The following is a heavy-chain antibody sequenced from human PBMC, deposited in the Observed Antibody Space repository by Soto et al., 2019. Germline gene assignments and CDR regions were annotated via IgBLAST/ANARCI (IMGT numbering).Heavy chain of an antibody. D-gene: IGHD3-3*01. V-gene: IGHV3-30*18. CDR2: ISYDGSNK. CDR1: GFTFSSYG. CDR3: AKDILQRFLEWLPPYYYYGMDV. J-gene: IGHJ6*02. Sequence: GGSLRLSCAASGFTFSSYGMHWVRQAPGKGLEWVAVISYDGSNKYYADSVKGRFTISRDNSKNTLYLQMNSLRAEDTAVYYCAKDILQRFLEWLPPYYYYGMDVWGQGTTVTVSS.